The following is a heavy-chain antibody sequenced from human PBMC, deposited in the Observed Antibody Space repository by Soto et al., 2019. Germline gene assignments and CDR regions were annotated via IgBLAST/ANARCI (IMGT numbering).Heavy chain of an antibody. D-gene: IGHD2-15*01. CDR2: INQDGSEK. Sequence: PGGSLRLSCAASGFTFTTYWMTWVRQAPGKGLEWVANINQDGSEKFYVGSVRGRFTISRDNAKNSMSLQMNSLSAEDTAVYYCARRSSGRLTTAWAPLDWWGQGTLVTVSS. J-gene: IGHJ4*02. CDR1: GFTFTTYW. V-gene: IGHV3-7*03. CDR3: ARRSSGRLTTAWAPLDW.